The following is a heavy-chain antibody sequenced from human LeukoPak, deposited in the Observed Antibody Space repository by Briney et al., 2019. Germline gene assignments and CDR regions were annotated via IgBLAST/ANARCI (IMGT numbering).Heavy chain of an antibody. CDR2: INHSGST. V-gene: IGHV4-34*01. CDR1: GGSFSGYY. J-gene: IGHJ6*04. Sequence: PSETLSLTCAVYGGSFSGYYWSWIRQPPGKGLEGIGEINHSGSTNYNPSLKSRVTISVDTSKNQFSLKLSSVTAADTAVYYCARGRTIFRAVAGTNYYYYGMDVWGKGTTVTVSS. D-gene: IGHD6-19*01. CDR3: ARGRTIFRAVAGTNYYYYGMDV.